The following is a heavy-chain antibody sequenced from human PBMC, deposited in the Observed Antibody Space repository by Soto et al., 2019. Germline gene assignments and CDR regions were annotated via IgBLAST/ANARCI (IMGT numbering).Heavy chain of an antibody. J-gene: IGHJ6*04. V-gene: IGHV2-5*02. CDR1: GFSLNTGGLG. Sequence: QITLKESGPTLVKPTQTLTLTCTFSGFSLNTGGLGVGWIRQPPGKALEWLALIYWDGDKRYSPSLKSRLSNTQQTSNTLVVLTMTNMDPVDTATYYCAHSRCGAACLRSYSSHYYNGMDAWGEGTTVTVSS. CDR2: IYWDGDK. CDR3: AHSRCGAACLRSYSSHYYNGMDA. D-gene: IGHD2-21*02.